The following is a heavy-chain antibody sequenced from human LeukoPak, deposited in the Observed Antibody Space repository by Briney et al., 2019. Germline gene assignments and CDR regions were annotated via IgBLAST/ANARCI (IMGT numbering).Heavy chain of an antibody. J-gene: IGHJ4*02. CDR1: GFTFSGSA. Sequence: GGSLRLSCAASGFTFSGSAMHWVRQASGKGLEWVGRIRSKANSYATAYAASVKGRFTISRDDSKNTAYLQMNSLKTEDTAVYYCAKEAAPLDYWGQGTLVTVSS. CDR2: IRSKANSYAT. CDR3: AKEAAPLDY. D-gene: IGHD6-6*01. V-gene: IGHV3-73*01.